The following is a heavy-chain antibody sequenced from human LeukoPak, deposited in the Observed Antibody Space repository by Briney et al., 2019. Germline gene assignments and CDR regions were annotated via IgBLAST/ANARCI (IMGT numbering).Heavy chain of an antibody. V-gene: IGHV4-34*01. CDR1: GGSFSGYY. Sequence: SETLSLTCAVYGGSFSGYYWSWIRQPPGKGLEWIGAINHSGSTNYNPSLKSRVTISVDTSKNQFSLKLSSVTAADTAVYYCARSMIYGGYPDAFDIWGQGTMVTVSS. CDR2: INHSGST. CDR3: ARSMIYGGYPDAFDI. J-gene: IGHJ3*02. D-gene: IGHD6-19*01.